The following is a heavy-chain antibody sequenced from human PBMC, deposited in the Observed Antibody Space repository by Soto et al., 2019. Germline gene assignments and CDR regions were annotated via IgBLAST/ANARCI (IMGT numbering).Heavy chain of an antibody. CDR3: ATLVRVYDFWSGYYTFFDY. D-gene: IGHD3-3*01. V-gene: IGHV1-24*01. J-gene: IGHJ4*02. CDR2: FDPEDGET. CDR1: GYTLTELS. Sequence: ASVKVSCKVSGYTLTELSMHWVRQAPGKGLEWMGGFDPEDGETIYAQKFQGRVTMTEDTSTDTAYMELSSLRSEDTAVYYCATLVRVYDFWSGYYTFFDYWGQGTLVTVSS.